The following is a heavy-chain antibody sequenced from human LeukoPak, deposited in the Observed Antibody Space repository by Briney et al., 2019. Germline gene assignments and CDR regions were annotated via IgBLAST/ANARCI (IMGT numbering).Heavy chain of an antibody. CDR3: ARPKSCTNGVCSKYWYFDL. J-gene: IGHJ2*01. CDR2: IYPGDSDT. D-gene: IGHD2-8*01. Sequence: GESLKISCKGSGYSFTSYWIGWVRQMPGKGLEWMGIIYPGDSDTRYSPSFQGQVAISADKSISTAYLQWSSLKASDTAMYYCARPKSCTNGVCSKYWYFDLWGRGTLVTVSS. CDR1: GYSFTSYW. V-gene: IGHV5-51*01.